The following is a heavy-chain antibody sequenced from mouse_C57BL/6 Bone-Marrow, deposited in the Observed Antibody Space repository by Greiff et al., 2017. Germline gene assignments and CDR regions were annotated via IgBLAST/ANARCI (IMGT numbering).Heavy chain of an antibody. CDR3: AIRPGFAY. J-gene: IGHJ3*01. CDR2: IHPSDGDT. V-gene: IGHV1-74*01. Sequence: VQLQQPGAELVKPGASVKVSCKASGYTFTSYWMHWVKQRPGQGLEWIGRIHPSDGDTNYNQKFKGKATLTVDKSSSTAYMQLSSLTSEDSAVYYCAIRPGFAYWGEGTLLTVSA. CDR1: GYTFTSYW.